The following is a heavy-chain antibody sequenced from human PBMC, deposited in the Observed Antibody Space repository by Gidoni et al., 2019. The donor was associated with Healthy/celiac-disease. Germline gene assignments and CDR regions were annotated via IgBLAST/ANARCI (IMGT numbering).Heavy chain of an antibody. CDR3: AKPWWFGESPLNDAFDI. J-gene: IGHJ3*02. V-gene: IGHV3-23*01. D-gene: IGHD3-10*01. CDR1: GFPFSSYA. Sequence: EVQLLESGGGLVQPGGSLRLSCAASGFPFSSYAMSWVRQAPGKGLEWVSAISGSGGSTYYADSVKGRFTISRDNSKNTLYLQMNSLRAEDTAVYYCAKPWWFGESPLNDAFDIWGQGTMVTVSS. CDR2: ISGSGGST.